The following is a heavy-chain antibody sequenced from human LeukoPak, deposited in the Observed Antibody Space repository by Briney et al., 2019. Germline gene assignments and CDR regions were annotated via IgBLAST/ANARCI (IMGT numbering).Heavy chain of an antibody. CDR2: ISSSGSTI. CDR1: GFTFSSYE. D-gene: IGHD2-21*02. J-gene: IGHJ4*02. Sequence: GGSLRLSCAASGFTFSSYEMNWVRQAPGKGLEWVSYISSSGSTIYYADSVKGRFTISRDNAKYSLYLQMNSLRAEDTAVYYCAREDSDIVVVTVHGERYFDYWGQGTLVTVSS. CDR3: AREDSDIVVVTVHGERYFDY. V-gene: IGHV3-48*03.